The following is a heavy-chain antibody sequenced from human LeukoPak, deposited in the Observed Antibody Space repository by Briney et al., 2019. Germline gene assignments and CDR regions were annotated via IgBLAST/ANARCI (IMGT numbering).Heavy chain of an antibody. D-gene: IGHD6-13*01. J-gene: IGHJ6*03. Sequence: GGSLRLSCAASGFTCTAYAMSWVRQAPGKGLEWVSAISGSGAYTYYADSVKGRFTISRDNSKNTLYLQMNSLRAEDTAVYFCAKGTLTAGLYYYYYMDVWGIGTTVTVSS. V-gene: IGHV3-23*01. CDR3: AKGTLTAGLYYYYYMDV. CDR1: GFTCTAYA. CDR2: ISGSGAYT.